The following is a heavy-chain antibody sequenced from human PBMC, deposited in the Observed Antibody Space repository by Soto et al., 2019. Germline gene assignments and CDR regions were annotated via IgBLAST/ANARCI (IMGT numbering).Heavy chain of an antibody. CDR3: ARHGLDYGSGSYYNVGYYYYGMDV. J-gene: IGHJ6*02. CDR1: GYSFTSYW. V-gene: IGHV5-51*01. CDR2: TYPGDSDT. Sequence: GESLKISCKGSGYSFTSYWIGWVRQMPGKGLEWMGITYPGDSDTRYSPSFQGQVTISADKSISTAYLQWSSLKASDTAMYYCARHGLDYGSGSYYNVGYYYYGMDVWGQGTTVTVSS. D-gene: IGHD3-10*01.